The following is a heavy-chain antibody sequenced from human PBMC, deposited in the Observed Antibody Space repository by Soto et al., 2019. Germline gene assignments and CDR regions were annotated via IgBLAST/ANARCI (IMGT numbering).Heavy chain of an antibody. CDR3: ARGGVRGVSINVGERTNGMDV. D-gene: IGHD3-10*02. Sequence: SETLSLTCTVSGGSISSYYWSWIRQPPGKGLEWIGYIYYSGSTNYNPSLKSRVTISVDTSKNQFSLKLSSVTAADTAVYYCARGGVRGVSINVGERTNGMDVWGQGTTVTV. CDR2: IYYSGST. J-gene: IGHJ6*02. V-gene: IGHV4-59*01. CDR1: GGSISSYY.